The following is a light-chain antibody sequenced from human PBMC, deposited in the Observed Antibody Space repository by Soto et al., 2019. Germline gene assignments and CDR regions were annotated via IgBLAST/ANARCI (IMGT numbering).Light chain of an antibody. CDR2: SGS. V-gene: IGKV2-28*01. CDR3: MQALQTPT. Sequence: DIVMTQSPLSLPVTPGEPASISCRSSQSLLHSNGYNYLDWYLQKPGQSPQLLIYSGSNRAPGVPDRFSASGSGTDFTLKISRVEAEDVGVYYSMQALQTPTFGGGTRVEMK. CDR1: QSLLHSNGYNY. J-gene: IGKJ4*01.